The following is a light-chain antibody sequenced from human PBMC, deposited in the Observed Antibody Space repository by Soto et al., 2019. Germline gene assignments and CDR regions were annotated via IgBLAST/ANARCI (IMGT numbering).Light chain of an antibody. CDR1: QSSSSY. V-gene: IGKV3-20*01. CDR2: AAS. Sequence: ETVLTQSPGTLSLSPGERATLSCRASQSSSSYLTWYQQRPGQAPRLLIYAASRRATGIPDRFSGSGSGTDFTLTMIRLEPEDFAVYYCQQYSTSPITFGQGTRLEIK. J-gene: IGKJ5*01. CDR3: QQYSTSPIT.